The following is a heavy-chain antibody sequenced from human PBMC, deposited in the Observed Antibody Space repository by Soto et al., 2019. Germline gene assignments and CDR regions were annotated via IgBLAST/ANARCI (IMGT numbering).Heavy chain of an antibody. CDR3: AKGSGSYYDFWSGYYGLGMDV. Sequence: GGSLRLSCAASGFTFSSYSMHWVRQAPGKGLEWVAVISYDGSNKYYADSVKGRFTISRDNSKNTLYLQMNSLRAEDTAVYYCAKGSGSYYDFWSGYYGLGMDVWGQGTTVTVSS. V-gene: IGHV3-30*18. J-gene: IGHJ6*02. D-gene: IGHD3-3*01. CDR1: GFTFSSYS. CDR2: ISYDGSNK.